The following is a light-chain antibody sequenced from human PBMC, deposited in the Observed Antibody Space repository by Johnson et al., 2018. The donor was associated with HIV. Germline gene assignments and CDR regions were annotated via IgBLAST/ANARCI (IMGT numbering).Light chain of an antibody. CDR2: ENN. J-gene: IGLJ1*01. CDR1: IFNIQNNF. CDR3: GTWDTSLGAQYV. V-gene: IGLV1-51*01. Sequence: QAVLTQPPSVSAAPGQKVTISCSGSIFNIQNNFVSWYLQLPGTAPKVLIYENNKRPSGISDRFSDSQSGTSATLDLTGLQPGDEADYYCGTWDTSLGAQYVFGSGTKVTVL.